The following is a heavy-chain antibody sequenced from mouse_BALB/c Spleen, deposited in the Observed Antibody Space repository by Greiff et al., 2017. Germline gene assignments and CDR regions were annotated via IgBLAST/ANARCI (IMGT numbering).Heavy chain of an antibody. V-gene: IGHV1-82*01. CDR1: GYAFSSSW. Sequence: VQLQQSGPELVKPGASVKISCKASGYAFSSSWMNWVKQRPGQGLEWIGRIYPGDGDTNYTGTFKGKATLTADKSSSTAYMQLSSLTSVDSAVYFCARFDGSFAYWGQGTLVTVSA. CDR3: ARFDGSFAY. CDR2: IYPGDGDT. D-gene: IGHD2-3*01. J-gene: IGHJ3*01.